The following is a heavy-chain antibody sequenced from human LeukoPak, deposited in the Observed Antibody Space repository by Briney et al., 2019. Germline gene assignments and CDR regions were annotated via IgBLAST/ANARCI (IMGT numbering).Heavy chain of an antibody. CDR3: ARIDAPYCSSTSCHLFDI. Sequence: PSETLSLTCTVSGGSISSYYWSWIRQPPGKGLEWIGYIYYSGSTNYNPSLKSRVTMSVDTSKNQFSLKLSSVTAADTAVYYCARIDAPYCSSTSCHLFDIWGQGTMVTVSS. D-gene: IGHD2-2*01. CDR1: GGSISSYY. CDR2: IYYSGST. V-gene: IGHV4-59*01. J-gene: IGHJ3*02.